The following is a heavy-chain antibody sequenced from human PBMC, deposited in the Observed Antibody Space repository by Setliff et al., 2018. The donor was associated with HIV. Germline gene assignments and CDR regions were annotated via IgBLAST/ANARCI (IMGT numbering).Heavy chain of an antibody. Sequence: SETLSLTCAVSGYSVTYGHNWGWIRQPPGKGLEWIGSMYYSGSTYYNPSLKSRVIMSVDMSKNQFSLKLNSVNAADTAVYYCASVFLYGSGHDVFHIWGQGTMVTVSS. CDR3: ASVFLYGSGHDVFHI. D-gene: IGHD3-10*01. CDR1: GYSVTYGHN. V-gene: IGHV4-38-2*01. J-gene: IGHJ3*02. CDR2: MYYSGST.